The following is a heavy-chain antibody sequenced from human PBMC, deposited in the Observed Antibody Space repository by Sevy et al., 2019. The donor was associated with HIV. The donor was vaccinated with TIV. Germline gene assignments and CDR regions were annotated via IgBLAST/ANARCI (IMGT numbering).Heavy chain of an antibody. CDR2: IKGDGSDK. CDR1: GFSFSANW. J-gene: IGHJ4*02. V-gene: IGHV3-7*01. Sequence: GGSLRLSCAASGFSFSANWMNWGRQAPGKGLEWVANIKGDGSDKHYVDSVEGRFTISRDNAKNVLYLQMNSLRVEDTAVYYCAHETFGRFESWGQGTLVTVSS. D-gene: IGHD3-16*01. CDR3: AHETFGRFES.